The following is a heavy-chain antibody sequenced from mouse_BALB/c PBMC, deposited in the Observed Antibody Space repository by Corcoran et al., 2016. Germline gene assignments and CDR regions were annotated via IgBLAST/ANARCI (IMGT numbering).Heavy chain of an antibody. D-gene: IGHD2-3*01. CDR1: GFSLSTSGMG. V-gene: IGHV8-12*01. Sequence: QVTLKESGPGILQPSQTLSLTCSFSGFSLSTSGMGVSWIRQPSGKGLEWLAHIYWDNDKRYNPSLKSRLTISKDTSSNQVFLKITSVDTADTATYYCARRAVYDGYSWFAYWGQGTLVTVSA. J-gene: IGHJ3*01. CDR2: IYWDNDK. CDR3: ARRAVYDGYSWFAY.